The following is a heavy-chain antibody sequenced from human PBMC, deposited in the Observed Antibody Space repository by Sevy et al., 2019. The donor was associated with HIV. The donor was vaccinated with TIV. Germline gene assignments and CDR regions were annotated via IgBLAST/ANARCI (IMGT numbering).Heavy chain of an antibody. J-gene: IGHJ4*02. D-gene: IGHD5-18*01. Sequence: GGSLRLSCAASGFTFSSYWMSWVRQAPGKGLEWVANIKQDGSEKYYVDSVKGRFTISRDNAKNSMFLQMNSLRAEDTAVYYCAREGHSYDFDSWGQGTLVTVSS. CDR3: AREGHSYDFDS. V-gene: IGHV3-7*01. CDR2: IKQDGSEK. CDR1: GFTFSSYW.